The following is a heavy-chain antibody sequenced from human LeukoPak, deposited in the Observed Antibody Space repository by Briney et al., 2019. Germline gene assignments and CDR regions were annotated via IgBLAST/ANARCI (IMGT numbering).Heavy chain of an antibody. D-gene: IGHD5-18*01. Sequence: GGSLRLSCAASGFTFSSYGMHWVGQAPGKGLEWVAVIWYDGSNKYYADSVKGRFTISRDNSKNTLYLQMNSLRAEDTAVYYCASNLFVDTAMSADDAFDIWGQGTMVTVSS. CDR2: IWYDGSNK. V-gene: IGHV3-33*01. CDR3: ASNLFVDTAMSADDAFDI. J-gene: IGHJ3*02. CDR1: GFTFSSYG.